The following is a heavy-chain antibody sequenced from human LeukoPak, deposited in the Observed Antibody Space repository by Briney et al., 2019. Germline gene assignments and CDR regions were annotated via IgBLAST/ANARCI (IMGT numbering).Heavy chain of an antibody. Sequence: ASVKVSCKVSGYTFTDYYLHWVRQAPGQGLECMGWINPNSGATQYTEKFQGRVTMTRDTSISTAYMELSRLTSDDTAMYYCARQPEYSSGWYPLDYWGQGTLDTVSS. CDR3: ARQPEYSSGWYPLDY. J-gene: IGHJ4*02. D-gene: IGHD6-19*01. V-gene: IGHV1-2*02. CDR1: GYTFTDYY. CDR2: INPNSGAT.